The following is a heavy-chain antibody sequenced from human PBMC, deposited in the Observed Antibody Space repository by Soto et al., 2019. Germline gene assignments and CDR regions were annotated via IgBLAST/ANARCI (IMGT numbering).Heavy chain of an antibody. CDR2: ISSNSATI. Sequence: EVQLVESGGGLVQPGRSLRLSCVASGFIADDYAMHWVRQAPGKGLEWVSGISSNSATINYADSVKGRFTISRDNAKNSLFLQMNSLRPEDTAFYYCVKDMKWVGMTTIHYVDSWGQGTLVTVSS. J-gene: IGHJ4*02. CDR3: VKDMKWVGMTTIHYVDS. D-gene: IGHD3-22*01. V-gene: IGHV3-9*02. CDR1: GFIADDYA.